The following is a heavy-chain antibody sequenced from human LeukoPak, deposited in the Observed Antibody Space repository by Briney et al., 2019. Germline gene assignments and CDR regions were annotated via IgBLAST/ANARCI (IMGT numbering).Heavy chain of an antibody. CDR3: ARDRIDPYYYGMDV. CDR1: GFTFSSYG. CDR2: IWYDGSNK. V-gene: IGHV3-33*01. J-gene: IGHJ6*04. Sequence: PGGSLRLSCAASGFTFSSYGMHWVRQAPGKGLEWVAVIWYDGSNKYYADSVKGRFTISRDNSKNTLYLQMNSLRAEDTAVYHCARDRIDPYYYGMDVWGKGTTVTVSS.